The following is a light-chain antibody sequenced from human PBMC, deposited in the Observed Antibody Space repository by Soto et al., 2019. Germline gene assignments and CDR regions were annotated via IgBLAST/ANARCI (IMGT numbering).Light chain of an antibody. CDR2: GAS. J-gene: IGKJ4*02. Sequence: EILMTQSPLTLSVSPGEGATLSCRASQNINSNLAWYQRRPGQAPRVLIYGASSRASGIPDRFSGSGSGTDFTITINRLEPDDFAVYYCQQYKDWPPLTFGGGIRVE. CDR1: QNINSN. V-gene: IGKV3D-15*01. CDR3: QQYKDWPPLT.